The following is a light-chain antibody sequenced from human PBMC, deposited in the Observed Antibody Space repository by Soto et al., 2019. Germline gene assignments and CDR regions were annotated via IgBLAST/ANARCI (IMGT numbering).Light chain of an antibody. CDR3: CSYAGTSTFV. V-gene: IGLV2-11*01. J-gene: IGLJ1*01. CDR1: GRDVGSYNY. Sequence: ALTQPRSVSGSPGQSVTISCTGSGRDVGSYNYVSWYQQHPGKAPKLILFDVDKRPSGVPDRISGSKSANTASLTISGLQAEDEADYYCCSYAGTSTFVFGTGTKVTVL. CDR2: DVD.